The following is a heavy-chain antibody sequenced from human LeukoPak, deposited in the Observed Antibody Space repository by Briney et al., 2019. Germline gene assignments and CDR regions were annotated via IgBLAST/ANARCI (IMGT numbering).Heavy chain of an antibody. CDR2: IIPIFGTA. V-gene: IGHV1-69*05. D-gene: IGHD3-3*01. CDR3: ARGRDFWSGYTV. J-gene: IGHJ4*02. Sequence: ASVKVSCKASGYTFTSYGISWVRQAPGQGLEWMGGIIPIFGTANYAQKFQGRVTITTDESTSTAYMELSSLRSEDTAVYYCARGRDFWSGYTVWGQGTLVTVSS. CDR1: GYTFTSYG.